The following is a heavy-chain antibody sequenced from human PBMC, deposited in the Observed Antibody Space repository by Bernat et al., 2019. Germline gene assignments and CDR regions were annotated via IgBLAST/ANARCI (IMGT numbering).Heavy chain of an antibody. CDR3: AKDGGYSYGIRTFDY. CDR1: GFTFDDYA. V-gene: IGHV3-9*03. CDR2: ISWNSGSI. D-gene: IGHD5-18*01. Sequence: EVQLVESGGGLVQPGRSLRLSCAASGFTFDDYAMHWVRQAPGKGLEWVSGISWNSGSIGYADSVKGRFTISRDNAKNSLYLQMNSLRAEDMALYYCAKDGGYSYGIRTFDYWGQGTLVTVSS. J-gene: IGHJ4*02.